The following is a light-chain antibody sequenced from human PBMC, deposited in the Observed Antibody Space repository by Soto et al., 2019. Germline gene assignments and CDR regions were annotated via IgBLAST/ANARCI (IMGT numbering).Light chain of an antibody. J-gene: IGKJ4*01. Sequence: EVGLSQSPGTLSLSPGERATLSCRASQTVRNNYLAWYQLKPGQAPRLLIYDASSRATGIPDRFSGGGSGTDFTLTICRLEPEDFAVYYCQLFSSYPLTFCGGTMVAIK. CDR1: QTVRNNY. V-gene: IGKV3-20*01. CDR2: DAS. CDR3: QLFSSYPLT.